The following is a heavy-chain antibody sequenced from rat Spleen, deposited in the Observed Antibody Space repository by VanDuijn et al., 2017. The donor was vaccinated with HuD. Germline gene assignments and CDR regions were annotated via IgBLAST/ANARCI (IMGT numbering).Heavy chain of an antibody. CDR1: GFSLTSYH. D-gene: IGHD5-1*01. J-gene: IGHJ4*01. CDR3: TRAPGKGYVMDA. CDR2: IWTGGST. V-gene: IGHV2-43*01. Sequence: VQVKESGPGLVQPSQTLSLTCTVSGFSLTSYHVSWVRQPPGKGLEWMGVIWTGGSTAYNSLLKSRLSISRDTSKSQVFLKMNSLQTEDTAIYHCTRAPGKGYVMDAWGQGTAVTVSS.